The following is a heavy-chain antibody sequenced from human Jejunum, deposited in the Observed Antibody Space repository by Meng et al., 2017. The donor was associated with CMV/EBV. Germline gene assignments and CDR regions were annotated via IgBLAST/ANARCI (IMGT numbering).Heavy chain of an antibody. CDR1: GLTLSNFG. V-gene: IGHV3-7*01. CDR2: IKEDGGQK. Sequence: AASGLTLSNFGVHWVRQAPGKGLEWLANIKEDGGQKNYVDSLKGRFTISRDNAKNSLYLQMNTLRADDTAVYYCVRDAGWFHFDYWGQGTLVTVSS. CDR3: VRDAGWFHFDY. D-gene: IGHD2-15*01. J-gene: IGHJ4*02.